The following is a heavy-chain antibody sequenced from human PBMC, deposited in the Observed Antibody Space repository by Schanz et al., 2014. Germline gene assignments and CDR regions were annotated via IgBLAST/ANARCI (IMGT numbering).Heavy chain of an antibody. CDR3: ARDPVEGAPTPYYFDS. J-gene: IGHJ4*02. D-gene: IGHD1-26*01. CDR2: ISTGRYL. Sequence: EVQLVESGGALVQPGGSLRLSCAASGFTLSSYWVHWVRQAPGKGLEWVSFISTGRYLYYADSVKGRFTISRDNTKNSVFLQMSSLRVEDTGMYFCARDPVEGAPTPYYFDSWGPGTLVTVSS. CDR1: GFTLSSYW. V-gene: IGHV3-48*04.